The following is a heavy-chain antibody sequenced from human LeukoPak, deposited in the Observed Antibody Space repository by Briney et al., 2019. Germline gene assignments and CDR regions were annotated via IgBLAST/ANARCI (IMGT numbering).Heavy chain of an antibody. CDR2: INHSGST. V-gene: IGHV4-34*01. CDR3: ARGQKRYYYDSSGYPLKS. Sequence: SETLSLTCAVYGGSFSGYYWSWIRQPPGKGLEWIGEINHSGSTNYNPSLKSRVTISVDTSKNLFSLKLSSVTAADTAVYYCARGQKRYYYDSSGYPLKSWGQGTLVTVSS. J-gene: IGHJ4*02. CDR1: GGSFSGYY. D-gene: IGHD3-22*01.